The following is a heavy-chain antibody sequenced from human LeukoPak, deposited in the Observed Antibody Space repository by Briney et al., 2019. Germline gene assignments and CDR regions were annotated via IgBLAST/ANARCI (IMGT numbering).Heavy chain of an antibody. CDR2: INTDGTVT. D-gene: IGHD6-19*01. Sequence: GGSLRLSCAASGLTFSKYWMLWVRQAPGKGQESVSRINTDGTVTTYADSVKGRFTVSRDNADNTMFLQMNSVRDEDTAVYYCATRQWLAPPPDSWGQGTPVTVSS. V-gene: IGHV3-74*01. J-gene: IGHJ4*02. CDR1: GLTFSKYW. CDR3: ATRQWLAPPPDS.